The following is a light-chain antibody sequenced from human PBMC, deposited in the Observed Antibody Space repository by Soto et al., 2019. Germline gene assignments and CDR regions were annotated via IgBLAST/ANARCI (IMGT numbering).Light chain of an antibody. J-gene: IGLJ2*01. V-gene: IGLV2-8*01. Sequence: QSVLTQPPSASGSLGQSVTISCTGTSSDVGGYNYVSWHQQHPGKAPKVMIYEVTKRPPGVPDRFSGSKSGNTASLTVSGLQAEDEADDYCSSFAGGGNPVLLGGGTKLTVL. CDR1: SSDVGGYNY. CDR3: SSFAGGGNPVL. CDR2: EVT.